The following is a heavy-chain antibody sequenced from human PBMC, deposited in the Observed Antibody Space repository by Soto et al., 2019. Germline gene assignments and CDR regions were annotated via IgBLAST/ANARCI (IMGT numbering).Heavy chain of an antibody. CDR2: ISPDGSQI. CDR3: ARTAHFDWLFDDDAFDI. Sequence: GGSLRLSCAASGFTFSGKTMYWVRQAPAKGLEWVAHISPDGSQIFYADSVKGRFTISRDNSKNTLYLQMNSLRAEDTAVYYWARTAHFDWLFDDDAFDIWGQGTMVTVSS. J-gene: IGHJ3*02. V-gene: IGHV3-30-3*01. D-gene: IGHD3-9*01. CDR1: GFTFSGKT.